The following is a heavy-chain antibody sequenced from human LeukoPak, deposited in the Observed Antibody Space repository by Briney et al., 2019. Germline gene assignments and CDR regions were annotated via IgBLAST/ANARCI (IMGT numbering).Heavy chain of an antibody. CDR2: ISSNGDNT. D-gene: IGHD2-15*01. J-gene: IGHJ3*01. Sequence: PGGSLRLSCSASGFTFNTYGIHWVRQAPGKGLECVAIISSNGDNTDFADSAKGKFTISRDNSKSTLFLQMNSLRAEDTAVYFCTRDSALLGVAFDLWGQGTVVTVSS. CDR3: TRDSALLGVAFDL. CDR1: GFTFNTYG. V-gene: IGHV3-64D*06.